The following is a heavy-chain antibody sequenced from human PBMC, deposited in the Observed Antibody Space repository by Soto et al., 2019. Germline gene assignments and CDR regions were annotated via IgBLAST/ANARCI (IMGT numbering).Heavy chain of an antibody. D-gene: IGHD1-26*01. Sequence: GGSLRLSCAASGFIFRDWFMSWIRQAPGKGLEWISYISKDSGRATRYADSVKGRFTISRDNAKNTLYLEMNSLTADDTAVDYCARDAAVGAPTADYWGPGTLVTVSS. CDR1: GFIFRDWF. CDR3: ARDAAVGAPTADY. J-gene: IGHJ4*02. V-gene: IGHV3-11*04. CDR2: ISKDSGRAT.